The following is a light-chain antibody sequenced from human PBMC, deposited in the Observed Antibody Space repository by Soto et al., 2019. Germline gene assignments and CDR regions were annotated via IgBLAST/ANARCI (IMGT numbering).Light chain of an antibody. Sequence: QSALTQPASVSGSPGQSITISCTGTSSDVGSYNLVSWYQQHPGKAPKLMIYGGSKRPSGVSNRFSGSKSGNTASLTISGLQAEDESDYYCSSYAGSSTYVVFGGGTKLTVL. CDR3: SSYAGSSTYVV. CDR2: GGS. CDR1: SSDVGSYNL. V-gene: IGLV2-23*01. J-gene: IGLJ2*01.